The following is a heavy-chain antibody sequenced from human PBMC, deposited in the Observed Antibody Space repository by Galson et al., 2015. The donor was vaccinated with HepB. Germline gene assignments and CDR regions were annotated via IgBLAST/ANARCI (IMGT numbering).Heavy chain of an antibody. CDR3: AKNYDSSGYPRYFDY. CDR1: GFTFSSYG. CDR2: IRYDGGNI. J-gene: IGHJ4*02. Sequence: SLRLSCAASGFTFSSYGMHWVRQTPGKGLEWVAYIRYDGGNIQYAESVKGRFTISRDNSQNTLYLQMNSLRAEDTAVYYCAKNYDSSGYPRYFDYWGQGTLVTVSS. D-gene: IGHD3-22*01. V-gene: IGHV3-30*02.